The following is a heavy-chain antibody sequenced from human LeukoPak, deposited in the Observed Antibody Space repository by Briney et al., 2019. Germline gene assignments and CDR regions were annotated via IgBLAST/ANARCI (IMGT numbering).Heavy chain of an antibody. CDR3: ASGSGYSSSWTS. CDR1: GVIVRSNY. V-gene: IGHV3-66*01. CDR2: LYHGGST. Sequence: PGGSLRLSCVGSGVIVRSNYMTWVRQAPGKGLEWVSILYHGGSTYYADSVKGRFSISRDTSKNTLYLQMNNLKAEDTAVYYCASGSGYSSSWTSWGQGTLVTVSS. D-gene: IGHD6-13*01. J-gene: IGHJ4*02.